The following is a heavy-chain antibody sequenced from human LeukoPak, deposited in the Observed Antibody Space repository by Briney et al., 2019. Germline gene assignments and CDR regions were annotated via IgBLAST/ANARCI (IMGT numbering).Heavy chain of an antibody. J-gene: IGHJ4*02. CDR3: AREPTSYYYDSYGYYTRDYFDY. CDR2: ISAYNGNT. D-gene: IGHD3-22*01. CDR1: GYTFTSYG. Sequence: ASVKVSCKASGYTFTSYGISWVRQAPGQGLEWMGWISAYNGNTNYAQKLQGRVTMTTDTSTSTAYVELRSLRSDDTAVYYCAREPTSYYYDSYGYYTRDYFDYWGQGTLVTASS. V-gene: IGHV1-18*01.